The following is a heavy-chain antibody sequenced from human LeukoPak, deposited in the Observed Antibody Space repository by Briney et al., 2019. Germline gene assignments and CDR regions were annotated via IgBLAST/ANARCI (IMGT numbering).Heavy chain of an antibody. CDR3: ARGDWSVGGAFDI. CDR2: IYYSGST. D-gene: IGHD3-16*01. J-gene: IGHJ3*02. V-gene: IGHV4-59*01. Sequence: PSETLPLTCTVSGGSISSYYWSWIRQPPGKGLEWIGYIYYSGSTNYNPSLKSRVTISVDTSKNQFSLKLSSVTAADTAVYYCARGDWSVGGAFDIWGQGTMVTVSS. CDR1: GGSISSYY.